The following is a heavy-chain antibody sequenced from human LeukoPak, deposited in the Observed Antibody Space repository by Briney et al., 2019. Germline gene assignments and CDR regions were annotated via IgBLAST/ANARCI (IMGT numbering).Heavy chain of an antibody. V-gene: IGHV4-4*07. D-gene: IGHD6-6*01. CDR3: GRTGIGSSYYYGMDV. CDR2: VYTSGST. CDR1: GGSISNYY. Sequence: PSETLSLTCTVSGGSISNYYWSWIRQPAGKGLEWIGGVYTSGSTNYNPSLKSRVTMSVDTSKNQFSPKVNSVTAADTAVYYCGRTGIGSSYYYGMDVWGQGTTVTVSS. J-gene: IGHJ6*02.